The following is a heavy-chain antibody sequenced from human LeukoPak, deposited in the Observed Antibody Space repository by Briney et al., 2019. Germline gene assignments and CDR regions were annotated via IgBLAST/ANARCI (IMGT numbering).Heavy chain of an antibody. CDR1: GYTFTGYY. CDR2: INPNSGGT. J-gene: IGHJ6*02. Sequence: ASVKVSCKASGYTFTGYYMHWVRQAPGQGLEWMGWINPNSGGTNYAQKFQGRVTMTRDTSISTAYMELSRLRSDDTAVYYCARGLGPLYYGSGSYDRRASQSYYYGMDVWGQGTTVTVSS. CDR3: ARGLGPLYYGSGSYDRRASQSYYYGMDV. D-gene: IGHD3-10*01. V-gene: IGHV1-2*02.